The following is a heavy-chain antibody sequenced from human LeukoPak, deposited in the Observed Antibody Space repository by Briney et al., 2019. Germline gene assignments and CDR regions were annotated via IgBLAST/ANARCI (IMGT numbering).Heavy chain of an antibody. J-gene: IGHJ4*02. D-gene: IGHD4-23*01. Sequence: GRSLRLSCAASGFTFSSYAMHWVRQAPGKGPEWVAVISYDGSNKYYADSVKGRFTISRDNSKNTLYLQMSSLRAEDTAVYYCARDRGTVALDYWGQGTLVTVSS. V-gene: IGHV3-30-3*01. CDR3: ARDRGTVALDY. CDR1: GFTFSSYA. CDR2: ISYDGSNK.